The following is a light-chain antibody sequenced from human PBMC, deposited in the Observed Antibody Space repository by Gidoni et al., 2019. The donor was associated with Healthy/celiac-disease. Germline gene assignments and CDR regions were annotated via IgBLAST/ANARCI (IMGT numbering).Light chain of an antibody. Sequence: EIVLTQSPATLSLSPGERATLSCRASQSVSSYLAWYQQKPGQAPRLLIYDADNMATGIPARFSGSGSGTDLTLTISSLEPEDFAVYYCQRRSNWPRVTFGPXTKVDIK. CDR1: QSVSSY. V-gene: IGKV3-11*01. J-gene: IGKJ3*01. CDR3: QRRSNWPRVT. CDR2: DAD.